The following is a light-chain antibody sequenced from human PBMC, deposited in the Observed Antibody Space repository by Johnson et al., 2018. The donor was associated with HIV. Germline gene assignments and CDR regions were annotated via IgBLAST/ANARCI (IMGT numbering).Light chain of an antibody. V-gene: IGLV1-51*01. CDR3: GTWDSSLSAYV. CDR2: DNN. CDR1: SSNIGNNY. J-gene: IGLJ1*01. Sequence: QSVLTQPPSVSAAPGQKVTISCSGSSSNIGNNYVSWYQQLPGTAPKLLIYDNNKRPSGIPDRFSGSKSGTSATLGITGLQTGDEADYYCGTWDSSLSAYVFGTRTQVTVL.